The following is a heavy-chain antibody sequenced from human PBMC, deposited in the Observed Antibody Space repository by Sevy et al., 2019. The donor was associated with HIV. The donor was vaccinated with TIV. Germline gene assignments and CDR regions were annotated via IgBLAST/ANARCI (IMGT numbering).Heavy chain of an antibody. V-gene: IGHV1-18*01. Sequence: ASVKVSCKASGYTFSSNGIAWGRQAPGQGLQWMGWIGVYNGNSKYAKNLQDRLTMTTDTSTSTAYMELKSLRSDDTAVYYCARVPTYYFGSGTYFDYWGHGTLVTVSS. CDR2: IGVYNGNS. CDR1: GYTFSSNG. D-gene: IGHD3-10*01. CDR3: ARVPTYYFGSGTYFDY. J-gene: IGHJ4*01.